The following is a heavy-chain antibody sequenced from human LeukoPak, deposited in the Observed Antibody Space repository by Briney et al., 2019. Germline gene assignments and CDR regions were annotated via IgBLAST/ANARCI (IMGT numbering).Heavy chain of an antibody. D-gene: IGHD4-17*01. CDR3: ARRDYGDDY. Sequence: PGESLRISCKGSGYSFTSYWIGWVRQLPGKGLEWMGIIYPGDSDTRYRPSFQGQATISADNSSSTGYLQWSSLKASDTAMYYCARRDYGDDYWGQGTLVTVSS. CDR2: IYPGDSDT. V-gene: IGHV5-51*01. J-gene: IGHJ4*02. CDR1: GYSFTSYW.